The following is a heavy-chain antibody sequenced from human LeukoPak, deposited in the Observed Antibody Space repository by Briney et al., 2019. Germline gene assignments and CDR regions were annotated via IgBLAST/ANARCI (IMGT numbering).Heavy chain of an antibody. D-gene: IGHD3-22*01. CDR2: IPGSVDRA. Sequence: GGSLRLSCAASGFTFSSAAMTWVRQAPGQGLEWFSAIPGSVDRAYYADSVKSRFAISRAYSKNTLHLQMNILRVEDTAIFYCAKGPQLNSGYHPDYWGQGILVTVCS. J-gene: IGHJ4*02. CDR1: GFTFSSAA. V-gene: IGHV3-23*01. CDR3: AKGPQLNSGYHPDY.